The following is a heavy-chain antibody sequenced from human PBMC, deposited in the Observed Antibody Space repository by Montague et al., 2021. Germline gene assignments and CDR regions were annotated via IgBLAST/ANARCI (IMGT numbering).Heavy chain of an antibody. V-gene: IGHV3-7*01. CDR2: IKQDGSEI. CDR3: GRDGYSGSAQYYYYGMDV. Sequence: SLRLSCAASGFTFRSYWMSWVRQAPGKGLEWVASIKQDGSEIYYVDSVKGHLTISRDNAKNSLFLQMNSLRAEDTAVYFCGRDGYSGSAQYYYYGMDVWGQGTTVSVSS. D-gene: IGHD6-6*01. J-gene: IGHJ6*02. CDR1: GFTFRSYW.